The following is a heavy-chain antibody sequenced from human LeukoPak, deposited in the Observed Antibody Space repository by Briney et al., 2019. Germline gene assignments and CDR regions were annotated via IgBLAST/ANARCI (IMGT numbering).Heavy chain of an antibody. CDR1: GGSISSSSYF. D-gene: IGHD3-10*01. J-gene: IGHJ4*02. CDR3: ARHGAFQSEYYFDY. CDR2: IYYSGST. Sequence: SETLSLTCTVSGGSISSSSYFWGWIRQPPGKGLEWIGSIYYSGSTYYNPSLKSRVTLSVDTSKNQFSLKLSSVTAADTAVYYCARHGAFQSEYYFDYWGQGTLVTVSS. V-gene: IGHV4-39*01.